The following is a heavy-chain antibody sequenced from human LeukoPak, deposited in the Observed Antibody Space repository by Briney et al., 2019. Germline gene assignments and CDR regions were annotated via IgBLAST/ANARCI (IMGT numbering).Heavy chain of an antibody. V-gene: IGHV4-34*01. CDR3: ARGGGSYAQGVDY. Sequence: PSETLCLTCAVYGGSFSGYYWSWIRQPPGKGLEWIGEINHSGSTNYNPSLKSRVTISVDTSKNQFSLKLSSVTAADTAVYYCARGGGSYAQGVDYWGQGTLVTVSS. CDR2: INHSGST. CDR1: GGSFSGYY. D-gene: IGHD3-10*01. J-gene: IGHJ4*02.